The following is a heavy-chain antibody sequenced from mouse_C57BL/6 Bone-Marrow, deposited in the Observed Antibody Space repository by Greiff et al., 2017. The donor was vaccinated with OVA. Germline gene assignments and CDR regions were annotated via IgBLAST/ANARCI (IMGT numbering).Heavy chain of an antibody. CDR2: INPSSGYT. CDR3: ARSQKIYYYGSSYFDY. D-gene: IGHD1-1*01. Sequence: QVQLQQSGAELAKPGASVKLSCKASGYTFTSYWMHWVKQRPGPGLEWIGYINPSSGYTKYNQKFKDKATLTADKSSSTAYMQLSSLTYEDSAVYYCARSQKIYYYGSSYFDYWGQGTTLTVSS. J-gene: IGHJ2*01. V-gene: IGHV1-7*01. CDR1: GYTFTSYW.